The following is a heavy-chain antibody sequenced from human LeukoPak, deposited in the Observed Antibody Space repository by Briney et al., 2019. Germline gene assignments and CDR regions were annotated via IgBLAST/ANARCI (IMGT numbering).Heavy chain of an antibody. D-gene: IGHD4-17*01. CDR2: ITTGGETT. CDR3: ASDGGGKAYGDYVGFFDY. CDR1: GFTFSSYE. V-gene: IGHV3-48*03. Sequence: GGSLRLSCAASGFTFSSYEMNWVRQAPGKGLEWVSYITTGGETTYYADSVKGRFTISRDNAKNSLYLQMSSLRAEDTAVYYCASDGGGKAYGDYVGFFDYWGQGTLVTVSS. J-gene: IGHJ4*02.